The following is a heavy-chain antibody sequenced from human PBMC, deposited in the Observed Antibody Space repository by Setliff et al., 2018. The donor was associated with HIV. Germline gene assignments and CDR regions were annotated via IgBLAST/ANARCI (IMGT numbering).Heavy chain of an antibody. CDR1: GYIFTNYG. Sequence: ASVKVSCKASGYIFTNYGISWVRQAPGQGLEWMGWITGYNGNTGYAQKFQGRVSMTRNTSISTAYMELSSLRSEDTAVYYCARVGSYWTQFDYWGQGTLVTVSS. J-gene: IGHJ4*01. CDR2: ITGYNGNT. CDR3: ARVGSYWTQFDY. V-gene: IGHV1-8*02. D-gene: IGHD2-15*01.